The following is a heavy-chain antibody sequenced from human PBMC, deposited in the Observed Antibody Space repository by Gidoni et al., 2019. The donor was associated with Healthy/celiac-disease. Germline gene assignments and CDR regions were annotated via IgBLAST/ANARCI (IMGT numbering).Heavy chain of an antibody. CDR1: GFTFSSYA. Sequence: EVQLLESGGGLVQPGGSLRLSCAASGFTFSSYAMSWVRQAPGKGLEWVSAISGSGGSTYYADSVKGRFTISRDNSKNTLYLQMNSLRAEDTAVYYCAKDEGIIVVVPALTDYWGQGTLVTVSS. D-gene: IGHD2-2*01. CDR2: ISGSGGST. V-gene: IGHV3-23*01. J-gene: IGHJ4*02. CDR3: AKDEGIIVVVPALTDY.